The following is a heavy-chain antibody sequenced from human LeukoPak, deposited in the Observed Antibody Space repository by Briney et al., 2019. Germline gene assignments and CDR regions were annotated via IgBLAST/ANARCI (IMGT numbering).Heavy chain of an antibody. Sequence: GASVKVSCKASGYTFTSYGISWVRQAPAQGLEWMGWISPYSGNTNYAQKLQGRVTMTTDTSTSTAYMELRSLRSDDTAVYYCARDGTWGRYYYDSTGYDYYFDYWGQGTLVTFSS. CDR2: ISPYSGNT. CDR1: GYTFTSYG. CDR3: ARDGTWGRYYYDSTGYDYYFDY. V-gene: IGHV1-18*01. D-gene: IGHD3-22*01. J-gene: IGHJ4*02.